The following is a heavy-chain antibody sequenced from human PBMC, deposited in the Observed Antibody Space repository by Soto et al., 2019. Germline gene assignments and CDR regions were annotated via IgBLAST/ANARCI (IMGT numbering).Heavy chain of an antibody. CDR1: GFTFSSYS. D-gene: IGHD3-9*01. CDR2: ISSSSSTI. CDR3: ARGFTYYDILTGYYNEDGIDY. V-gene: IGHV3-48*01. Sequence: GGSLSLSCAASGFTFSSYSMNWVRQAPGKGLEWVSYISSSSSTIYYADSVKGRFTISRDNAKNSLYLQMNSLRAEDTAVYYCARGFTYYDILTGYYNEDGIDYWGQGTLVTVSS. J-gene: IGHJ4*02.